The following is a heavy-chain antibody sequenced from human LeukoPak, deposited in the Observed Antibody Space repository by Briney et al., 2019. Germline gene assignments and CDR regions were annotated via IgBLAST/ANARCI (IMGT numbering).Heavy chain of an antibody. CDR3: ARQTGVGLFILP. D-gene: IGHD3-3*01. V-gene: IGHV4-61*02. CDR1: GGSISSGSYS. CDR2: IYTSGST. J-gene: IGHJ4*02. Sequence: SQTLSLTCTVSGGSISSGSYSWSWIRQPAGKGLEWIGRIYTSGSTNYNPSLKSRVTISVDTSKKQFSLKLTSVTAADTAVYYCARQTGVGLFILPGGQGTLVTVSS.